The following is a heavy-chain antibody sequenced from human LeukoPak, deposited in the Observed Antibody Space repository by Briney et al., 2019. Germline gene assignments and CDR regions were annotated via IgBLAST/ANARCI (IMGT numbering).Heavy chain of an antibody. Sequence: PGGSLRLSCAASGFTFSSYSMNWVRQAPGKWLEWVSSISSSSSYIYYADSVKGRFTISRDNAKNSLYLQMNSLRAEDTAVYYCAREDSSGWAGGYYFDYWGQGTLVTVSS. V-gene: IGHV3-21*01. D-gene: IGHD6-19*01. CDR1: GFTFSSYS. CDR3: AREDSSGWAGGYYFDY. CDR2: ISSSSSYI. J-gene: IGHJ4*02.